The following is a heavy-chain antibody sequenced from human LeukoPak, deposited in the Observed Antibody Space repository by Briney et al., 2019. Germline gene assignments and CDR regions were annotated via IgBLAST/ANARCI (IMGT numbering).Heavy chain of an antibody. D-gene: IGHD2-15*01. CDR2: ISASGYTT. V-gene: IGHV3-23*01. CDR1: GITFSNYV. CDR3: AKDLAAYCSGGSCYGLDY. Sequence: GGSLRLSCAASGITFSNYVMSWVRQAPGKGLEWVSSISASGYTTYYADSVKGRFTISRDNSKNTLYLQMNSLRAEDTAVYYCAKDLAAYCSGGSCYGLDYWGQGTLVTVSS. J-gene: IGHJ4*02.